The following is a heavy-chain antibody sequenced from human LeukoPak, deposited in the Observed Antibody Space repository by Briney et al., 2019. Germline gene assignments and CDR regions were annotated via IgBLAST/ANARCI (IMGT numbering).Heavy chain of an antibody. D-gene: IGHD3-10*01. Sequence: SETLSLTCTVSGYSISSGYYWGWIRQPPGKGLEWIGSIYHSGSTYYNPSLKTRVTISLDTSKNQFSLKLSSVTAADTAVYYCARGGDRDYYYYYYMDVWGKGTTVTISS. V-gene: IGHV4-38-2*02. CDR1: GYSISSGYY. CDR3: ARGGDRDYYYYYYMDV. J-gene: IGHJ6*03. CDR2: IYHSGST.